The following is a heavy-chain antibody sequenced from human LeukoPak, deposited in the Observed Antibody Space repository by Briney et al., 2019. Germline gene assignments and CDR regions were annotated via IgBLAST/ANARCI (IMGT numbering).Heavy chain of an antibody. J-gene: IGHJ4*02. CDR1: GGSISSSSHY. V-gene: IGHV4-39*01. CDR3: ASWPLVDMTTSGLDY. CDR2: IYYSGSA. D-gene: IGHD5-24*01. Sequence: SETLSLTCTVSGGSISSSSHYRGWIRQPPGKGLEWIGTIYYSGSAYYDPSLNSRVTISVDTSKNQFSLKLSSVTAADTAVYYCASWPLVDMTTSGLDYWGQGTLVTVSS.